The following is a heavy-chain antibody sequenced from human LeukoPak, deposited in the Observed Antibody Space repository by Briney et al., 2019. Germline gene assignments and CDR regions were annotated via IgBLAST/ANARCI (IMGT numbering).Heavy chain of an antibody. V-gene: IGHV1-18*01. D-gene: IGHD2-15*01. Sequence: ASVKVSCKASGYTFTSYGISWVRQAPGQGLERMGWISAYNGNTNYAQKLQGRVTMTTDTSTSTAYMELRSLRSDDTAVYYCARSGYCSGGSCYSDYYYYYMDVWGKGTTVTVSS. CDR2: ISAYNGNT. J-gene: IGHJ6*03. CDR3: ARSGYCSGGSCYSDYYYYYMDV. CDR1: GYTFTSYG.